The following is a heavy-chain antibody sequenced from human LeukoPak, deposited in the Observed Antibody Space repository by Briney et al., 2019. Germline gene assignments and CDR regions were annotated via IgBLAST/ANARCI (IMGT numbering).Heavy chain of an antibody. Sequence: GGSLRLSCAASGFTFSDYGMHWVRQAPGKGLEWVAVISYDGSNKYYADSVKGRFTISRDNSKNTLYLQMNSLRAEDTAVYYCARLSTTRYCSSTSCSTYTSFDYWGQGTLVTVSS. V-gene: IGHV3-30*03. CDR1: GFTFSDYG. J-gene: IGHJ4*02. CDR2: ISYDGSNK. D-gene: IGHD2-2*01. CDR3: ARLSTTRYCSSTSCSTYTSFDY.